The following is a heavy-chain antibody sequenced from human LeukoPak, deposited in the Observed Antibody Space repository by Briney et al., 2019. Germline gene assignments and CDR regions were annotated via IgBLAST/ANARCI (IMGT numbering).Heavy chain of an antibody. CDR1: GGTFSSYA. V-gene: IGHV1-69*04. Sequence: GSSVKVSCKASGGTFSSYAISWVRQAPGQGLEWMGRIIPILGIANYTQKFQGRVTITADKSTSTAYMELSSLRSEDTAVYYCARGPPPGYCTNGVCYQADYYYYYGMDVWGQGTTVTVSS. CDR3: ARGPPPGYCTNGVCYQADYYYYYGMDV. D-gene: IGHD2-8*01. J-gene: IGHJ6*02. CDR2: IIPILGIA.